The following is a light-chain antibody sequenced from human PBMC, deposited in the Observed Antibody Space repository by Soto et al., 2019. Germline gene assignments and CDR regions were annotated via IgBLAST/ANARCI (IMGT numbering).Light chain of an antibody. J-gene: IGKJ5*01. CDR2: DAS. Sequence: EIVFTQAPATLSLSPGERATLSCRSSQSVSSYLAWYKQKPGQAPRLLIYDASNRATGIPARFSGSGSGTDFTLTINSIEREDFAVYYCQQRSNWPTFGQGTRLEI. CDR3: QQRSNWPT. CDR1: QSVSSY. V-gene: IGKV3-11*01.